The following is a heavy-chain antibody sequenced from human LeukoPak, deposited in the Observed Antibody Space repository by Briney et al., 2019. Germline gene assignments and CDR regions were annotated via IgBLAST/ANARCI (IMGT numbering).Heavy chain of an antibody. CDR3: AKRYGSGSYYTD. V-gene: IGHV3-23*01. J-gene: IGHJ4*02. Sequence: GGSLRLSCAASGFAFSSYAMSWVRQAPGKGLECVSAISGSGGSTYYADSVKGRFTISRDNSRNTLFLQMNSLRPEDTAVYSCAKRYGSGSYYTDWGQGTLVTVSS. CDR2: ISGSGGST. D-gene: IGHD3-10*01. CDR1: GFAFSSYA.